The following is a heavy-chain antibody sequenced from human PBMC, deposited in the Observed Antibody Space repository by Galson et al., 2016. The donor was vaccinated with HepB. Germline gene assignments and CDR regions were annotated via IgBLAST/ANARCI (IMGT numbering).Heavy chain of an antibody. J-gene: IGHJ3*01. CDR3: VRGKFSSGKCDVFGQ. V-gene: IGHV3-30*11. CDR1: GPSYV. CDR2: ISTDGVSK. Sequence: SLRLSCAMSGPSYVPHWVRQAPGKGLEWVAAISTDGVSKYYADSVKGRFSISRDTAKETQSLQMDSLRVEDTAMYYCVRGKFSSGKCDVFGQWGQGTMVIVSS. D-gene: IGHD6-19*01.